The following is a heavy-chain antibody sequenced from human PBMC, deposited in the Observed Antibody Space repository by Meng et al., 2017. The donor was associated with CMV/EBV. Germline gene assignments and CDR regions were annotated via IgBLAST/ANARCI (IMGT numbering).Heavy chain of an antibody. J-gene: IGHJ6*02. Sequence: SLKISCAASGFTFDDYAMHWVRQAPGKGLEWVSGISWNSGSIGYADSVKGRFTISRDNAKNSLYLQMSSLRSEDTAVYYCARQVPEFFGKDYYYYGMDVWGQGTTVTVSS. CDR3: ARQVPEFFGKDYYYYGMDV. CDR1: GFTFDDYA. V-gene: IGHV3-9*01. D-gene: IGHD1-14*01. CDR2: ISWNSGSI.